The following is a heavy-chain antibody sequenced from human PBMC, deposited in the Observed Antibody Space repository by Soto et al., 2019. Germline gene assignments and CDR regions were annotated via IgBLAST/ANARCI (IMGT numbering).Heavy chain of an antibody. V-gene: IGHV3-30-3*01. J-gene: IGHJ3*02. CDR2: ISYDGSNK. Sequence: ESGGGVVQPGRSLRLSCAASGFTFSSYAMHWVRQAPGKGLEWVAVISYDGSNKYYADSVKGRFTISRDNSKNTLFLQMDSLRAEDTAVYYCAKDRQQLNSVWDPFDIWGQGTMVTVSS. D-gene: IGHD6-13*01. CDR3: AKDRQQLNSVWDPFDI. CDR1: GFTFSSYA.